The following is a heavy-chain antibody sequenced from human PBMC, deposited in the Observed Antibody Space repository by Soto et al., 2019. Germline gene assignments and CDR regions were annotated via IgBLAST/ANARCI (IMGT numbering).Heavy chain of an antibody. Sequence: GASVKVSCKASGGTFSSYAISWVRQAPGQGLEWMGGIIPIFGTANYAQKFQGRVTITADKSTSTAYMELSSLRSEDTAVYYCARRRLRMAFDIWGQGTMVTVSS. CDR1: GGTFSSYA. CDR2: IIPIFGTA. J-gene: IGHJ3*02. V-gene: IGHV1-69*06. D-gene: IGHD5-18*01. CDR3: ARRRLRMAFDI.